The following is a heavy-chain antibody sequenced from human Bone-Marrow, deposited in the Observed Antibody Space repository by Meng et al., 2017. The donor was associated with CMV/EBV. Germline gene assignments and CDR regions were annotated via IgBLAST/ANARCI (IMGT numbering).Heavy chain of an antibody. CDR2: IYYSGST. J-gene: IGHJ3*02. D-gene: IGHD3-10*01. Sequence: SETLSLTCTVSGGSISSYYWSWIRQPPGKGLEWIGYIYYSGSTNYNPSLKSRVTISVDTSKNQFSLKLSSVTAADTAVYYCAREGLGSSAFDIWGQGTMDTVSS. CDR3: AREGLGSSAFDI. V-gene: IGHV4-59*01. CDR1: GGSISSYY.